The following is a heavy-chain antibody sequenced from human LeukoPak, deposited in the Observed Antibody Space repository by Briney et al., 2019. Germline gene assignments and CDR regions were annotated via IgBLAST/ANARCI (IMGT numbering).Heavy chain of an antibody. J-gene: IGHJ5*02. CDR3: ARTEPIYGDYVWFDP. Sequence: SETLSLTCTVSGGSISSSSYYWGWIRQPPGKGLEWIGSIYYSGSTYYNPSLKSRVTISVDTSKNQFSLKLSSVTAADTAVYYCARTEPIYGDYVWFDPWGQGTLVTVSS. CDR1: GGSISSSSYY. V-gene: IGHV4-39*07. D-gene: IGHD4-17*01. CDR2: IYYSGST.